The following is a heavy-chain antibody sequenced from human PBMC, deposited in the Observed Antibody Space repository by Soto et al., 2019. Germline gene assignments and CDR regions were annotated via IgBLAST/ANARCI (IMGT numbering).Heavy chain of an antibody. CDR3: ARLREIVVVPAAAFDN. CDR1: GFTFRSHA. D-gene: IGHD2-2*01. V-gene: IGHV3-23*01. CDR2: IAGRDETT. J-gene: IGHJ4*02. Sequence: GGSLKLSCTASGFTFRSHAMIWARQRPGKGLEWVSSIAGRDETTFYSDSVKGRFTISRDDSKNTLYLQMNSLRADDTAVYFCARLREIVVVPAAAFDNWGRGTLVTVSS.